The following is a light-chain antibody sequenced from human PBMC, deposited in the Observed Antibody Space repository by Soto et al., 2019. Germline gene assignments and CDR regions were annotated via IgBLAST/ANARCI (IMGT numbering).Light chain of an antibody. J-gene: IGLJ2*01. Sequence: QSVLTQPPSVSAAPGQKVTISCSGSSSNIGNNYVSWYQQLPGTAPKLLIYDNDMRPSGIPNRFSGSTSGTSATLGITGLQTGDEADYYCGTWDSSLSAGVFGGGTKLTVL. CDR1: SSNIGNNY. CDR3: GTWDSSLSAGV. CDR2: DND. V-gene: IGLV1-51*01.